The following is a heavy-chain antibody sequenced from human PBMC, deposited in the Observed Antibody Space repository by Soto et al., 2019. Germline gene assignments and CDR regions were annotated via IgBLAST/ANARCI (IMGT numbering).Heavy chain of an antibody. V-gene: IGHV3-21*01. J-gene: IGHJ4*02. CDR2: ISSSSSYI. CDR3: ARDHSSSPKDLDY. D-gene: IGHD6-13*01. Sequence: GGSLRLSCAASGFTFSSYSMNWVRQAPGKGLEWVSSISSSSSYIYYADSVKGRFTISRDNAKNSLYLQMNSLRAEDTAVYYCARDHSSSPKDLDYWGQGTLVTVSS. CDR1: GFTFSSYS.